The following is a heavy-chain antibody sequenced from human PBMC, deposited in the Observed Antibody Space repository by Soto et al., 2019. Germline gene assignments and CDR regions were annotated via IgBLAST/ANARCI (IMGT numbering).Heavy chain of an antibody. CDR3: AKNWDTTFSSSSH. CDR1: EFPFSPDA. V-gene: IGHV3-23*01. CDR2: IGVSGGST. D-gene: IGHD6-6*01. J-gene: IGHJ4*02. Sequence: EVQLLESGGGWPHPGGSVGLAPEASEFPFSPDALRWVLRPPGQGLEWGSAIGVSGGSTYYANSVKGRFTISRDKSKNTLYLQMNSLRAEDTDVYYCAKNWDTTFSSSSHWGQGTLVTVSS.